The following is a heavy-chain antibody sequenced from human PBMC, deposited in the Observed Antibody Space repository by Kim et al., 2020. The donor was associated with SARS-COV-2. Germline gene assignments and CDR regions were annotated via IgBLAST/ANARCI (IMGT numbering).Heavy chain of an antibody. CDR1: GGSFSGYY. Sequence: SETLSLTCAVYGGSFSGYYWSWIRQPPGKGLEWIGEINHSGSTNYNPSLKSRVTISVDTSKNQFSLKLSSVTAADTAVYYCARGRGRSGWYFPWFDPWGQGTLVTVSS. CDR3: ARGRGRSGWYFPWFDP. J-gene: IGHJ5*02. CDR2: INHSGST. D-gene: IGHD6-19*01. V-gene: IGHV4-34*01.